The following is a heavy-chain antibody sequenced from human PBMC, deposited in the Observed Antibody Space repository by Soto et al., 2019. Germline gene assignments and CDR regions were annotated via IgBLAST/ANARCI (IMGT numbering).Heavy chain of an antibody. J-gene: IGHJ4*02. CDR3: AHRLTRSPPGF. V-gene: IGHV2-5*02. Sequence: KESGPTVVNPTQTLTLTCTFSGFSLSASGVGVAWIRQPPGKALEWLALIYWDDSKYYSPSLKSRLSITKDTSANQVVLTLTNVDPVDTATYYCAHRLTRSPPGFWGQGTLVTVSS. CDR2: IYWDDSK. D-gene: IGHD3-10*01. CDR1: GFSLSASGVG.